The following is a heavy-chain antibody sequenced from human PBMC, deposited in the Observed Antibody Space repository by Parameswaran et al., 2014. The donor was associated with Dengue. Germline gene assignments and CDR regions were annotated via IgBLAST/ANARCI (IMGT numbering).Heavy chain of an antibody. CDR2: ISSSSSYI. V-gene: IGHV3-21*01. Sequence: VRQAPGKGLEWVSSISSSSSYIYYADSVKGRFTISRDNAKNSLYLQMNSLRAEDTAVYYCARDGDTVVPDYWGQGTLVTVSS. J-gene: IGHJ4*02. CDR3: ARDGDTVVPDY. D-gene: IGHD4-23*01.